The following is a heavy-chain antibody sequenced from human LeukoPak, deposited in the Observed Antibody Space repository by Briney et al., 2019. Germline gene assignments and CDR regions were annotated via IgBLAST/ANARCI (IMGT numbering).Heavy chain of an antibody. D-gene: IGHD3/OR15-3a*01. CDR1: GLTFSSYA. V-gene: IGHV3-30-3*01. CDR2: ISYDGSNK. Sequence: PGRSLRLSCAASGLTFSSYAMHCVRQAPGEGVEWVAVISYDGSNKYYADSVKGRFTISRDNSKNTLYLQMNSLRAEDTAVYYCARGGLDYAVDYWGQGTLVTVSS. J-gene: IGHJ4*02. CDR3: ARGGLDYAVDY.